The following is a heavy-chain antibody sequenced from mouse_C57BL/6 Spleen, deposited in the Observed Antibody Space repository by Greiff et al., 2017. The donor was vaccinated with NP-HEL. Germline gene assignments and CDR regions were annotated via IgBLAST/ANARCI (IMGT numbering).Heavy chain of an antibody. CDR3: AYGSSPHWYFDV. CDR2: IHPNSGST. Sequence: QVQLQQPGAELVMPGASVKLSCKASGYTFTSYWMHWVKQRPGQGLEWIGMIHPNSGSTNYNEKFKSKATLTVDKSSSTAYMQLSSLTSEDSAVYYCAYGSSPHWYFDVWGTGTTVTVSS. D-gene: IGHD1-1*01. J-gene: IGHJ1*03. V-gene: IGHV1-64*01. CDR1: GYTFTSYW.